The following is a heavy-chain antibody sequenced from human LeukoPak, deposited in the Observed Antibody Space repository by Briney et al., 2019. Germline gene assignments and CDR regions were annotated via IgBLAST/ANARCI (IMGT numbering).Heavy chain of an antibody. CDR3: ARDATSEWELLY. Sequence: ASVKVSCKASGYTFTGYYMHWVRQAPGQGLEWMGRINPNSGGTNYAQKFQGRVTMTRDTSISTAYMELSRLRSDDTAVYYCARDATSEWELLYWGQETLVTVSS. CDR2: INPNSGGT. D-gene: IGHD1-26*01. J-gene: IGHJ4*02. CDR1: GYTFTGYY. V-gene: IGHV1-2*06.